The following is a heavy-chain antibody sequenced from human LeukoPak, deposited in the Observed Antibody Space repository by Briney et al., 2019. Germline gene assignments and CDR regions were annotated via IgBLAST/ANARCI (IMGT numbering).Heavy chain of an antibody. CDR3: AVSAAGLFDP. CDR1: GGSISSYY. CDR2: TYYSGST. Sequence: SETLSLTCTVSGGSISSYYWSWIRQPPGKGLEWIGYTYYSGSTNCNPSLKSRVTISVDTSKNQFSLNLTSVTAADTAFYYCAVSAAGLFDPWGQGTLVTVSS. J-gene: IGHJ5*02. V-gene: IGHV4-59*12. D-gene: IGHD6-13*01.